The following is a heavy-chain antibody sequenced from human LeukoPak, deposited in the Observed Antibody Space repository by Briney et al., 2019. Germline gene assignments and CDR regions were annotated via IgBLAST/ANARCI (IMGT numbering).Heavy chain of an antibody. Sequence: AETLSLTCAVSGYSISSGYYWGWIRQPPGKGMEWTGSIYHSGSTYYNPSLTSRVTISVDTSKNQFSLKLSSVTAADTAVYYCARSHDDILTCYYLNWFNPWGQGTLVTVSS. CDR2: IYHSGST. V-gene: IGHV4-38-2*01. D-gene: IGHD3-9*01. J-gene: IGHJ5*02. CDR1: GYSISSGYY. CDR3: ARSHDDILTCYYLNWFNP.